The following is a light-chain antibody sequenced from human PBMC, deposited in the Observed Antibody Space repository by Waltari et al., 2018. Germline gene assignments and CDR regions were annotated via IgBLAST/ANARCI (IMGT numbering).Light chain of an antibody. J-gene: IGLJ2*01. Sequence: QSALTQPASVSGSPGQSITLSCTGTNSDAGAYNYVSWYQQHPGKAPKLMIYAVSNRPSGVSNRFSGSKSGNTASLTISGLQAEDEADYYCKSYTSSSTHVVFGGGTKLTVL. CDR2: AVS. CDR1: NSDAGAYNY. V-gene: IGLV2-14*01. CDR3: KSYTSSSTHVV.